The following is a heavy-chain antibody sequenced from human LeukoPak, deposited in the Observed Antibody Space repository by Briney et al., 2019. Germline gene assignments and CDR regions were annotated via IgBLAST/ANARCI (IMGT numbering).Heavy chain of an antibody. CDR2: IYPGDSDT. Sequence: EESLKISCKGSGYSFTSYWIGWVRQMPGKGLEWMGIIYPGDSDTRYSPSFQGQVTISADKSISTAYLQWSSLKASDTAMYYCARHYYYDSSGLYYFDYWGQGTLVTVSS. CDR1: GYSFTSYW. V-gene: IGHV5-51*01. J-gene: IGHJ4*02. D-gene: IGHD3-22*01. CDR3: ARHYYYDSSGLYYFDY.